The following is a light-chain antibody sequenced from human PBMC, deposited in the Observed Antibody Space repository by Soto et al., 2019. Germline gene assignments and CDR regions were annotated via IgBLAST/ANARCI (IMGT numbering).Light chain of an antibody. CDR1: QSVSGD. J-gene: IGKJ5*01. Sequence: EIVSTKTQAPLSGSPGNRASRTCGAKQSVSGDLAWYHQKPGQAPRLLIYDASTRARDTPARFAGSGSGTEFTLTISSLQSEDFAVYFCQQYNNWPITFGQGTRLEIK. CDR3: QQYNNWPIT. CDR2: DAS. V-gene: IGKV3-15*01.